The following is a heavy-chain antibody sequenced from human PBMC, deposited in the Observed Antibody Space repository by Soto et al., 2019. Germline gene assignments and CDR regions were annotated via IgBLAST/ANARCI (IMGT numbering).Heavy chain of an antibody. V-gene: IGHV1-46*01. Sequence: QVQLVQSGAEVKKPGASVKLSCKASGYTFTNYYIHWVRQAPGQGLEWMAIINPNGGSTNCAQKFQGRVTLTRDTSTSTVYMDLSSLKSEDTAVYYCARGLAAGDYWGQGTLVTVSS. CDR1: GYTFTNYY. CDR3: ARGLAAGDY. CDR2: INPNGGST. J-gene: IGHJ4*02. D-gene: IGHD6-13*01.